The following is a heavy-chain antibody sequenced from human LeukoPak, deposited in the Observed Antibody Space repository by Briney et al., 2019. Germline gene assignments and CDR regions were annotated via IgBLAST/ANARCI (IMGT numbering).Heavy chain of an antibody. CDR2: IIPIFGTA. CDR3: ASTYDFWSGYHLQY. Sequence: SVKVSCKASGGTLSSYAISWVRQAPGQGLEWMGGIIPIFGTANYAQKFQGRVTITADKSTSTAYMELSSLRSEDTAVYYCASTYDFWSGYHLQYWGQGTLVTVSS. D-gene: IGHD3-3*01. V-gene: IGHV1-69*06. J-gene: IGHJ4*02. CDR1: GGTLSSYA.